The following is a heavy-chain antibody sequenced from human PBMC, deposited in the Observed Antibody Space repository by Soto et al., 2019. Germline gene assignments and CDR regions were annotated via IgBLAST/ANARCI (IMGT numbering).Heavy chain of an antibody. J-gene: IGHJ4*02. D-gene: IGHD1-26*01. CDR2: ISGSGGST. CDR1: GFTFSSYA. Sequence: GGSLRLSCAASGFTFSSYAMSWVRQAPGKGLEWVSAISGSGGSTYYADSVKGRFTISRDNSKNTLYLQMNSLRAEDTAVYYCAKYGAIGGATIPFFDYWGQGTLVTVSS. CDR3: AKYGAIGGATIPFFDY. V-gene: IGHV3-23*01.